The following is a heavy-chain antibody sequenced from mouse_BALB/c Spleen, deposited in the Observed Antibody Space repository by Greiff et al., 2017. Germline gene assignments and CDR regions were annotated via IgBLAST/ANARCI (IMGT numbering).Heavy chain of an antibody. CDR1: GFTFSSFG. CDR3: ARGGYRYDGFDY. V-gene: IGHV5-17*02. CDR2: ISSGSSTI. D-gene: IGHD2-14*01. Sequence: EVKVVESGGGLVQPGGSRKLSCAASGFTFSSFGMHWVRQAPEKGLEWVAYISSGSSTIYYADTVKGRFTISRDNPKNTLFLQMTSLRSEDTAMYYCARGGYRYDGFDYWGQGTTLTVSS. J-gene: IGHJ2*01.